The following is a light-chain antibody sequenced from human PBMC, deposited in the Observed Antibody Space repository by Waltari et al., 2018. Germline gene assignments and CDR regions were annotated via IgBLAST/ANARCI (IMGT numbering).Light chain of an antibody. Sequence: DTVLTQSPDNLSLSPGERATLPCRASQSVSNYLAWYQQKPGQAPRLLIYGASNRATGIPARFSRSGSGTDFTLTISSLEPEDFAVYYCQQRSNWPLTFGGGTKVEIK. CDR2: GAS. V-gene: IGKV3-11*01. CDR1: QSVSNY. J-gene: IGKJ4*01. CDR3: QQRSNWPLT.